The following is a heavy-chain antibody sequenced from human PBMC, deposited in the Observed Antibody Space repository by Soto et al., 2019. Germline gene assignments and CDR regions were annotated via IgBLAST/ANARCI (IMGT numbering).Heavy chain of an antibody. D-gene: IGHD3-3*01. Sequence: VGSLRLSCAASRFTFSNSDVNWVHQAPGKGLEWVSGVSWNGSRPHYADSVKGRFIISRDNSRNTLYLQTNSLRAEDTAVYYCVRRYYDFWSGYYAFDIWGQGTMVTVSS. CDR1: RFTFSNSD. CDR2: VSWNGSRP. J-gene: IGHJ3*02. V-gene: IGHV3-35*01. CDR3: VRRYYDFWSGYYAFDI.